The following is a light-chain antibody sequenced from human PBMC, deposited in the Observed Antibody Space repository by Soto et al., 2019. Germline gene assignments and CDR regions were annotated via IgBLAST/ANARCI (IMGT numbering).Light chain of an antibody. CDR3: QKFNTDPLT. Sequence: DIQLTQSPSSLSASLVDRVTITCRASQGISSYLGWYQQKPGKAPRLLIDSASTLQSGVPSRFSGSRSGTEFTLTISSLQPEDIATSNYQKFNTDPLTFGRGTKVDIK. CDR1: QGISSY. V-gene: IGKV1-9*01. CDR2: SAS. J-gene: IGKJ3*01.